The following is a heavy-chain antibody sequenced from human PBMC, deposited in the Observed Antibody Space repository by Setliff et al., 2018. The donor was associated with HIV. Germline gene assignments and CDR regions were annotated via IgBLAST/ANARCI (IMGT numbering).Heavy chain of an antibody. CDR1: GYTLTNYG. D-gene: IGHD4-17*01. V-gene: IGHV1-18*01. CDR3: ARVIDYGVLHWSYYMDV. J-gene: IGHJ6*03. CDR2: ISADNGDT. Sequence: ASVKVSCKASGYTLTNYGISWVRQAPGQGLEWMGWISADNGDTNYPQKLQGRVTMTTDTSTSTAYMELRSLRSDDTAVYYCARVIDYGVLHWSYYMDVWGKGTTVTVSS.